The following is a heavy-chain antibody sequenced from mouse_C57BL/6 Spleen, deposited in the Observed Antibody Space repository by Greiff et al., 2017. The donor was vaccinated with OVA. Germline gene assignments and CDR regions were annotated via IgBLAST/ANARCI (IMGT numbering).Heavy chain of an antibody. J-gene: IGHJ4*01. Sequence: VQLHQPGAALVKPGASVKMSCKASGYPFTSYWITWVKQRPGQGLEWIGDISPGRGSTNYNEKFKCKATLTVATSSSTAYMQLSSLTSEDSAVYDWARSDYDYDGMEDGGQGTSVTVAS. CDR1: GYPFTSYW. CDR2: ISPGRGST. D-gene: IGHD1-1*02. CDR3: ARSDYDYDGMED. V-gene: IGHV1-55*01.